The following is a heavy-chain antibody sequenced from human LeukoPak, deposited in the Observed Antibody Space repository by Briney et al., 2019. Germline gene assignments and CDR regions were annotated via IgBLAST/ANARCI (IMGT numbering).Heavy chain of an antibody. CDR1: GFTFSDHH. D-gene: IGHD5-24*01. CDR3: ARESQRRRDGYNSVNWGLGFDY. Sequence: PGGSLRLSCVGSGFTFSDHHMDWVRQAPGKGLEWVSANSGSGGSTYYADSVKGRFTISRDNSENTLYLQMSGLRGEDTAIYYCARESQRRRDGYNSVNWGLGFDYWGQGVLVTVSS. CDR2: NSGSGGST. J-gene: IGHJ4*02. V-gene: IGHV3-23*01.